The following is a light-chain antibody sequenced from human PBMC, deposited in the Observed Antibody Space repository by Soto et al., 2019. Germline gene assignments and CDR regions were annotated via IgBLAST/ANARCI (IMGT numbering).Light chain of an antibody. CDR2: KAS. CDR3: QHYNSYSEA. CDR1: QSVSRL. Sequence: DIQMTQSPSTLSASVGDIVTITCRASQSVSRLLALYQQKPGKAPKLLIYKASSLESGVPPRFSGSGSGTEFTLTISSLQPDDFATYYCQHYNSYSEAFGQGTKVDIK. J-gene: IGKJ1*01. V-gene: IGKV1-5*03.